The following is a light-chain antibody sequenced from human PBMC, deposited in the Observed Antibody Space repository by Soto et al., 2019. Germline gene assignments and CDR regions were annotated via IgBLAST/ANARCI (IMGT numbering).Light chain of an antibody. CDR2: DVS. CDR3: SSYTSSSTVV. V-gene: IGLV2-14*03. J-gene: IGLJ2*01. Sequence: QSALTQPASVSGSPGQSITISCTGTSSDVGGYNYVSWYQHHPGKAPKLMIYDVSNRPSGVSNRFSGSKSGNTASLTISGLQAEDEADYYCSSYTSSSTVVFGGGTNSPS. CDR1: SSDVGGYNY.